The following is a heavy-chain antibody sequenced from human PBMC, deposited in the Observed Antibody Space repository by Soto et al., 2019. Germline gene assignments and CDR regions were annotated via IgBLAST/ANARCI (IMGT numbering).Heavy chain of an antibody. CDR3: ARGRGYSYGLDP. Sequence: PSETLSLTCTVSGDSIISNNNYWSWIRQPPGEGLEWIGFISYSGTTSYSPSLKSRVAISLDTSKNQFSLSLSSVTAADTAVYYCARGRGYSYGLDPWGQGAPVTVS. V-gene: IGHV4-30-4*01. CDR2: ISYSGTT. CDR1: GDSIISNNNY. J-gene: IGHJ5*02. D-gene: IGHD5-18*01.